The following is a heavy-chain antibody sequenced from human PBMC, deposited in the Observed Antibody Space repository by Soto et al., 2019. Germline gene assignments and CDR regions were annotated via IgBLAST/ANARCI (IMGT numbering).Heavy chain of an antibody. V-gene: IGHV1-2*02. D-gene: IGHD3-22*01. CDR1: QYTFTGYY. J-gene: IGHJ4*02. Sequence: QVQLVQSGADVNKPGASVKVSCKASQYTFTGYYMHWVRQAPGQGLEWMGWINPKSGGTNYAPTFQGRVTMTTDTSISTAYMELSRLRSDDTAVYYCATPGGPDTGGYYYFHYWGQGTLVTVSS. CDR2: INPKSGGT. CDR3: ATPGGPDTGGYYYFHY.